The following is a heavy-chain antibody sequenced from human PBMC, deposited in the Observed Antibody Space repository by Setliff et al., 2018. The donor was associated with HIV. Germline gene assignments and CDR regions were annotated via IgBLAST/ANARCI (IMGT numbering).Heavy chain of an antibody. CDR1: GGSVSTGNYY. Sequence: SETLSLTCTVSGGSVSTGNYYWNWIRLPPGKGLEWIGYIFYSGSTNYNPSLKSRVTISVDTSKNQFSLKLSSVTAADTAVYYCARGSDWPLGSYFDYWGQGTLVTVSS. D-gene: IGHD1-26*01. CDR2: IFYSGST. J-gene: IGHJ4*02. CDR3: ARGSDWPLGSYFDY. V-gene: IGHV4-61*01.